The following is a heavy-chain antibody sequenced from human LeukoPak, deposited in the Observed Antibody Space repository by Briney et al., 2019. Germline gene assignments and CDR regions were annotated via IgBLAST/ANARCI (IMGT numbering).Heavy chain of an antibody. D-gene: IGHD1-26*01. J-gene: IGHJ3*02. CDR3: ARSGSLARDAFDI. CDR2: ISASGSRT. Sequence: GGSLRLSCAASGFTFSTLDMSWVRQAPGKGLEWVSSISASGSRTYYADSVKGRFTISRDNSRDTLYLQMNSLRAEDTAVYYCARSGSLARDAFDIWGQGTMVTVSS. V-gene: IGHV3-23*01. CDR1: GFTFSTLD.